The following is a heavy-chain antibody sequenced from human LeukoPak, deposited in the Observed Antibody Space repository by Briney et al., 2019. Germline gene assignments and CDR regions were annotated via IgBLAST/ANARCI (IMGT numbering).Heavy chain of an antibody. Sequence: KPSETLSLTCAVYGGSLSGYYWSWIRQPPGKGLEWIGEINHSGSTNYNPSLKSRVTISVDTSKNQFSLKLSSVTAADTAVYYCARDVDTAMVEKNYYYGMDVWGKGTTVTVSS. CDR3: ARDVDTAMVEKNYYYGMDV. J-gene: IGHJ6*04. V-gene: IGHV4-34*01. D-gene: IGHD5-18*01. CDR1: GGSLSGYY. CDR2: INHSGST.